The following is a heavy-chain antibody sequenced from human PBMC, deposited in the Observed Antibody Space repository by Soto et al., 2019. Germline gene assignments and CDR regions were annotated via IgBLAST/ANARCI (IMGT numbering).Heavy chain of an antibody. CDR1: GFSLSTSGVG. J-gene: IGHJ6*02. Sequence: QITLKESGPTLVTPTQTLTLTCTFSGFSLSTSGVGVGWIRQPPGKDLAWIALIYWDDDKRYSPSLKSRLTITKYTSKNQVVLTMTSMDPVDTATYYCAHIAGYSSGWYDYYYGMDVWGQGTTVTVSS. CDR3: AHIAGYSSGWYDYYYGMDV. D-gene: IGHD6-19*01. V-gene: IGHV2-5*02. CDR2: IYWDDDK.